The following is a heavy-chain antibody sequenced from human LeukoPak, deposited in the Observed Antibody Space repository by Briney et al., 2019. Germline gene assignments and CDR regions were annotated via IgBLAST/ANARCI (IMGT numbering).Heavy chain of an antibody. V-gene: IGHV3-23*01. CDR1: GFTLSTYA. Sequence: GGSLRLSCAASGFTLSTYAMSWVRQTPGKGLEWVAATSSSDAGTYHADSVRGRFTISRDNSKNTLYLQMNSLRAEDAAVYFCAQAPVASCRGAYCYPFDSWGQGTLVTVSS. CDR3: AQAPVASCRGAYCYPFDS. J-gene: IGHJ4*02. D-gene: IGHD2-21*01. CDR2: TSSSDAGT.